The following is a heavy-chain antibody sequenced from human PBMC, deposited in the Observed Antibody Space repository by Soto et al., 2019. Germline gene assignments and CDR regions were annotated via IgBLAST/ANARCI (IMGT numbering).Heavy chain of an antibody. Sequence: ASVKVSCKASGYTFTSYAMHWVRQAPGQRLEWMGWTNAGNGNTKYSQKFQGRVTITRDTSASTAYMELSSLRSEDTAVYYCARALLYCSSTSCYTVDYYYYGMDVWGQGTTVTVSS. CDR2: TNAGNGNT. CDR3: ARALLYCSSTSCYTVDYYYYGMDV. CDR1: GYTFTSYA. D-gene: IGHD2-2*02. V-gene: IGHV1-3*01. J-gene: IGHJ6*02.